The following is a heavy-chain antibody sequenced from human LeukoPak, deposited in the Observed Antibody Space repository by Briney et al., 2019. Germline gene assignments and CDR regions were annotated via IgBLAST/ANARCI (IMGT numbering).Heavy chain of an antibody. CDR1: GFTFNNYV. J-gene: IGHJ4*02. CDR3: AKAGRPQAVAGWIDY. Sequence: TGGSLRLSCAASGFTFNNYVMSWVRQPPGKGLEWVSAMGGGGTTYYADYVKGRFTISRDTSKNTLYLQMNNLRAEDTAIYYCAKAGRPQAVAGWIDYWGQGTLVTDSS. V-gene: IGHV3-23*01. CDR2: MGGGGTT. D-gene: IGHD6-19*01.